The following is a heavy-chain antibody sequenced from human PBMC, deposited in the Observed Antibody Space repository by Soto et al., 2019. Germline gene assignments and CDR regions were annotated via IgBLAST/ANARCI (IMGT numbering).Heavy chain of an antibody. D-gene: IGHD5-12*01. J-gene: IGHJ4*02. CDR1: GYTLTELS. Sequence: ASVKVSCKVSGYTLTELSMHWVRQAPGKGLEWMGGFDPEDGETIYAQKFQGRVTMTEDTSTDTAYMELSSLRSEDTAVYYCATVSGRAGYTNLDYWGQGTLVTVSS. CDR2: FDPEDGET. V-gene: IGHV1-24*01. CDR3: ATVSGRAGYTNLDY.